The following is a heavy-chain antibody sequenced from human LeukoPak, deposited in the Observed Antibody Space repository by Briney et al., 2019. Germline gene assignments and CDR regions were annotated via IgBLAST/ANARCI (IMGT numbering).Heavy chain of an antibody. J-gene: IGHJ4*02. V-gene: IGHV3-11*04. Sequence: PGXXLRLSCAASGFTFSDYYMSWIRQAQGKGLEWVSYIISIGTPIYYADSVNGRFSISRDNAKNSLYLQMNSLRAEDTSVYYCASLDDTFPLVFPVDYWGQGTLVTVSS. CDR1: GFTFSDYY. CDR2: IISIGTPI. CDR3: ASLDDTFPLVFPVDY. D-gene: IGHD3/OR15-3a*01.